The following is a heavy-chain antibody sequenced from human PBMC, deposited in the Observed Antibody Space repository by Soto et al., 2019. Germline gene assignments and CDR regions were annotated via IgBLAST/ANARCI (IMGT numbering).Heavy chain of an antibody. CDR2: VYYSGTT. V-gene: IGHV4-30-4*01. CDR3: ARMSYFYDKWYFDL. Sequence: SETLSLTCTVSGASINNNDYYWSWIRQTPGKGLEWIGYVYYSGTTDYIPSLKSRLSMTIDKSQNQFTLKLNSVTAADTATYYCARMSYFYDKWYFDLWGRGTLVTVSS. CDR1: GASINNNDYY. J-gene: IGHJ2*01. D-gene: IGHD3-22*01.